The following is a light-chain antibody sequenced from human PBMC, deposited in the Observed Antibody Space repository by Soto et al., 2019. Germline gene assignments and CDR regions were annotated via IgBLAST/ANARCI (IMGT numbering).Light chain of an antibody. CDR3: QQYYTWPRGT. CDR1: LNIISN. Sequence: EIVMTQSPGTLSVSPGERVTLSCRANLNIISNLAWYQQKPGQAPRLLIFFASTRATGVPDRFSGSGSGTDFTLTISSLQSADFGVYYCQQYYTWPRGTFGQGTKVDIK. J-gene: IGKJ1*01. V-gene: IGKV3-15*01. CDR2: FAS.